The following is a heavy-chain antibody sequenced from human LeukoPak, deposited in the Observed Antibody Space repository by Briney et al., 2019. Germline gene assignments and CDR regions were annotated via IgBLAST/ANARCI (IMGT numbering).Heavy chain of an antibody. Sequence: ASVKVSCKASGYTFTGYYMHWVRQAPGQGLEWMGWINPNSGGTNYAQKFQGRVTMTRDKSISTAYMELSRLRSDDTAVYYCARLPDYYDSSGYSPYYWGQGTLVTVSS. V-gene: IGHV1-2*02. CDR1: GYTFTGYY. J-gene: IGHJ4*02. D-gene: IGHD3-22*01. CDR2: INPNSGGT. CDR3: ARLPDYYDSSGYSPYY.